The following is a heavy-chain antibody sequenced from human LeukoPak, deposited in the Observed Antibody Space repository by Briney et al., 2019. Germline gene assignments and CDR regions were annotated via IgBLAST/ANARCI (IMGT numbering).Heavy chain of an antibody. CDR3: ASPTVTTDYYYYYMDV. CDR1: EFTFSDYY. CDR2: ISSSGSTI. V-gene: IGHV3-11*01. D-gene: IGHD4-11*01. Sequence: GGSLRLSCAASEFTFSDYYMSWIRQAPGKGLEWVSYISSSGSTIYYADSVKGRFTISRDNAKNSLYLQMNSLRAEDTAVYYRASPTVTTDYYYYYMDVWGKGTTVTVSS. J-gene: IGHJ6*03.